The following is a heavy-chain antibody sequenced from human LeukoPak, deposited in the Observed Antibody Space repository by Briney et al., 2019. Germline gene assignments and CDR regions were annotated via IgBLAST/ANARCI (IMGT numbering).Heavy chain of an antibody. J-gene: IGHJ4*02. D-gene: IGHD3-22*01. CDR1: GFTFSSYA. V-gene: IGHV3-30*18. CDR3: AKDHADTSGYPYYFDQ. CDR2: ISYDGINK. Sequence: SGGSLRLSCAASGFTFSSYAMHWVRQAPGKGLEWVAVISYDGINKYYAGSVKGRFTISRDNSKNTLYLQMNSPRAEDTALYYCAKDHADTSGYPYYFDQWGQGTLVTVSS.